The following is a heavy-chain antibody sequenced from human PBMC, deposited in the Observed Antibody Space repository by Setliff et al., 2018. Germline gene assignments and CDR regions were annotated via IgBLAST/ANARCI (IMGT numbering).Heavy chain of an antibody. V-gene: IGHV1-18*01. J-gene: IGHJ3*02. CDR1: GYSLSPYG. D-gene: IGHD5-18*01. Sequence: ASVKVSCKASGYSLSPYGISWVRQAPGQGLQWMGWISIYNGKTEYVQEFQGRVTMTADTSTSTAYMELSSLRSEDTAVYYCARPDTAMVTWAFDIWGQGTMVTVS. CDR3: ARPDTAMVTWAFDI. CDR2: ISIYNGKT.